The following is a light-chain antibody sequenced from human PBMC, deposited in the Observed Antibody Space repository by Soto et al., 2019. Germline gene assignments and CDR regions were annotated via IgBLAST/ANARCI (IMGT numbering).Light chain of an antibody. CDR2: KVS. CDR3: QQYGRSPTT. CDR1: QSLVHSDGIAY. Sequence: DVVMTQSPLSLPVTLGQPASISCRSNQSLVHSDGIAYFSWFQQRPGRSPRRLIYKVSNRDSGVPARFSGSGSGTDFALKISRVEAEDVGVYYCQQYGRSPTTFGQGTKVDIK. J-gene: IGKJ1*01. V-gene: IGKV2-30*02.